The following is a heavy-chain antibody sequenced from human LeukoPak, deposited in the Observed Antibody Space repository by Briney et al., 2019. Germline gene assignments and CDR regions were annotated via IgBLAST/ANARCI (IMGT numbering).Heavy chain of an antibody. J-gene: IGHJ3*02. Sequence: GGSLRLSCAASGFTFSSYWMSWVRQAPGKGLEWVANIKQDGSEKYYVDSVKGRFTISRDNAKNSLYLQMNSLRAEDTAVYYCARDPGSSGWYVDAFDIWGQGTMVTVSS. CDR1: GFTFSSYW. D-gene: IGHD6-19*01. V-gene: IGHV3-7*01. CDR3: ARDPGSSGWYVDAFDI. CDR2: IKQDGSEK.